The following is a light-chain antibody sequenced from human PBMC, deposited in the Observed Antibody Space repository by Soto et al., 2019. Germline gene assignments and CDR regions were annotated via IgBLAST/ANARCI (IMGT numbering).Light chain of an antibody. V-gene: IGLV1-44*01. CDR3: AAWDDSLNCPV. J-gene: IGLJ2*01. Sequence: QPVLTQPPSASGTPGQRVTISCSGSSSNVGINSVSWYQQFPGAAPKVLIYTTNQRPSGVPDRFSGSKSGTSASLAISGLQPEDEADYYCAAWDDSLNCPVFGGWTKLTVL. CDR2: TTN. CDR1: SSNVGINS.